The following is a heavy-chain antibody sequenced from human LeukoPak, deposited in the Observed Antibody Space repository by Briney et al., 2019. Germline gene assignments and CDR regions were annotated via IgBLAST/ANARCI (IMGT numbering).Heavy chain of an antibody. CDR2: ISGDGDNT. Sequence: PGRSLRLSCAASGFTFNNYGMHWVRQAPGKGLEWVSLISGDGDNTYYADSVKGRFTISRDNSKNSLYLQMNSLRTEDTAFYYCSKTHSGGSWHGHFDCWGQGTLVTVSS. CDR1: GFTFNNYG. J-gene: IGHJ4*02. V-gene: IGHV3-43*02. D-gene: IGHD6-13*01. CDR3: SKTHSGGSWHGHFDC.